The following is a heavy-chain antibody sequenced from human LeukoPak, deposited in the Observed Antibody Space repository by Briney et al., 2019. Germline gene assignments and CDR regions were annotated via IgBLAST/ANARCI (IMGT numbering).Heavy chain of an antibody. CDR3: ARDLGFQQLDGLVDY. CDR1: GFTFSSYS. Sequence: KPGGSLRLSCAASGFTFSSYSMNWVRQAPGKGLEWVSSISSSSSYIYYADSVKGRFTISRDNAENSLYLQMNSLRAEDTAVYYCARDLGFQQLDGLVDYWGQGTLVTVSS. J-gene: IGHJ4*02. CDR2: ISSSSSYI. V-gene: IGHV3-21*01. D-gene: IGHD6-13*01.